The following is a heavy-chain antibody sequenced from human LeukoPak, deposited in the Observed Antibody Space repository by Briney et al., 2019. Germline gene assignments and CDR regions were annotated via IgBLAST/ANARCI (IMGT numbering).Heavy chain of an antibody. CDR3: TVGVY. V-gene: IGHV3-23*01. CDR2: ISGGGDST. CDR1: GVTFSSYA. Sequence: GGSLRLSCAASGVTFSSYAMSWVRQAPGKGLEWVSVISGGGDSTYYADSVKGRFTISRDNSKNTLYLQMNSLKTEDTAMYYCTVGVYWGQGTLVTVSS. J-gene: IGHJ4*02.